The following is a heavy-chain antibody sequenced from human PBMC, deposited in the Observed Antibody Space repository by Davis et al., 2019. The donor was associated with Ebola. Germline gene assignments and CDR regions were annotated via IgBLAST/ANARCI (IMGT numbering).Heavy chain of an antibody. CDR3: ARDDGYNNLGFDY. CDR1: GFTFSSYE. V-gene: IGHV3-48*03. Sequence: PGGSLRLSCAASGFTFSSYEMNWVRQAPGKGPEWVSYISSSGSTIYYADSVKGRFTISRDNAKNSLYLQMNSLRAEDTAVYYCARDDGYNNLGFDYWGQGTLVTVSS. D-gene: IGHD5-24*01. J-gene: IGHJ4*02. CDR2: ISSSGSTI.